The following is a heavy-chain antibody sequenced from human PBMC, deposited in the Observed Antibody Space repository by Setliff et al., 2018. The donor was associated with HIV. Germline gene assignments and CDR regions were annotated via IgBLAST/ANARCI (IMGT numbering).Heavy chain of an antibody. J-gene: IGHJ6*03. D-gene: IGHD3-3*01. CDR2: IIPIFGTA. Sequence: VASVKVSCKASGYTFTSYYMHWVRQAPGQGLEWMGGIIPIFGTANYAQRFQGKVTITADKSTSTAYMELTSLRFDDTAMYYCVRGVQSPPHYSYYYMDVWGEGTMVTVSS. V-gene: IGHV1-69*06. CDR3: VRGVQSPPHYSYYYMDV. CDR1: GYTFTSYY.